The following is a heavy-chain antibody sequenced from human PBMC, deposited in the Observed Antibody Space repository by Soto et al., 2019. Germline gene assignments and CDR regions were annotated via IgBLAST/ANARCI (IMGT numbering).Heavy chain of an antibody. CDR1: GVALRNYA. D-gene: IGHD6-13*01. J-gene: IGHJ4*02. V-gene: IGHV3-23*01. Sequence: PWGSLRLSCAASGVALRNYAMSWVRQAPRKGLEWVSSISGSGGSTFYADSVKGRFTISTDTSKNTLYLQMNSLRAEDTAVYYCGKELSSSWFPLDYWGQGILVTVSS. CDR2: ISGSGGST. CDR3: GKELSSSWFPLDY.